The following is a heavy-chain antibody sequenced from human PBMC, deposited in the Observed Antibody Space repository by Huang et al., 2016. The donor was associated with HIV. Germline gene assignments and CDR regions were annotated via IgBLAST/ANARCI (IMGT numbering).Heavy chain of an antibody. CDR1: GGSFSGYY. CDR2: INHSGST. V-gene: IGHV4-34*01. Sequence: QVQLQQWGAGLLKPSETLSLTCAVYGGSFSGYYWRWIRQSPRKGLEWIGEINHSGSTNSNPSLKSRLTISVDTSKNQFSLKLSSVTAADTAVYYCARERMMSWLDDHDAFDIWGQGTMVTVSS. CDR3: ARERMMSWLDDHDAFDI. J-gene: IGHJ3*02. D-gene: IGHD1-1*01.